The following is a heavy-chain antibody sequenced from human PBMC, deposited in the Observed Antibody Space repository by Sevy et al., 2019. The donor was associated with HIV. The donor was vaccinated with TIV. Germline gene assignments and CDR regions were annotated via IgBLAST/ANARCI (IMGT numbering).Heavy chain of an antibody. CDR1: GFTFNSYW. D-gene: IGHD2-2*01. CDR3: ARDCSSANCLWGMDV. J-gene: IGHJ6*02. CDR2: IKKDGSEK. Sequence: GGSLRLSCAASGFTFNSYWMSWVRQAPGKGLEWVANIKKDGSEKYYVHSVKGRFTISMDNAKNSLYLQMDSLRAEDTAVYYCARDCSSANCLWGMDVWGQGTTVTVSS. V-gene: IGHV3-7*03.